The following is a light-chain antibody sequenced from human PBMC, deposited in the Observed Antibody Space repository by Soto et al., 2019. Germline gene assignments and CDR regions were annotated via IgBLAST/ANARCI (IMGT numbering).Light chain of an antibody. CDR1: QSLRHY. CDR3: QHHNSYSQT. V-gene: IGKV1-5*01. CDR2: GAS. Sequence: DIQMTQSPPTLSASVGDRVTITCRASQSLRHYLAWYQQMPGKAPKLLIYGASTLQSGVPSRFSGSGSGTEFTLTISSLQPDDFGTYFCQHHNSYSQTFCQGTKVEIK. J-gene: IGKJ1*01.